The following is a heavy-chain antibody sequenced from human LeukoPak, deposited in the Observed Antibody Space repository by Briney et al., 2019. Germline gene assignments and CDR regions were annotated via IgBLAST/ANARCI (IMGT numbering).Heavy chain of an antibody. V-gene: IGHV3-21*01. CDR2: ISSSSSYI. J-gene: IGHJ6*02. D-gene: IGHD3-10*01. CDR3: ARDFQGVSYYYYGMDV. CDR1: GFTFSSYS. Sequence: GGSLRLSCAASGFTFSSYSMNWVRQAPGKGLEWVSSISSSSSYIYYADSVKGRFTISRDNAKNSLYLQMNSLRAEDTAVYYCARDFQGVSYYYYGMDVWGQGTTVTVSS.